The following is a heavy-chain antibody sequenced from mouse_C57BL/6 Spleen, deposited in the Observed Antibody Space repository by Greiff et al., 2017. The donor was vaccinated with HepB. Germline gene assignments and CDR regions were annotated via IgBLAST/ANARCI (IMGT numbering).Heavy chain of an antibody. Sequence: QVQLQQPGAELVRPGTSVKLSCKASGYTFTSYWMHWVKQRPGQGLEWIGVIDPSDSYTNYNQKFKGKATLTVDTSSSTAYMQLSSLTSEDSAVYYCASFYYYGSSRPSYWYFDVWGTGTTVTVSS. V-gene: IGHV1-59*01. D-gene: IGHD1-1*01. CDR1: GYTFTSYW. CDR3: ASFYYYGSSRPSYWYFDV. J-gene: IGHJ1*03. CDR2: IDPSDSYT.